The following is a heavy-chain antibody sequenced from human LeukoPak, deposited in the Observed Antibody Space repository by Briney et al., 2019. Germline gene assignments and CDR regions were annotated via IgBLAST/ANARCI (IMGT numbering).Heavy chain of an antibody. V-gene: IGHV1-24*01. Sequence: ASVTVSFKVSGYTLTELSMHWVRQAPGKGVEWMGGFDPEDGETIYAQKFQGRVTMTEDTSTDTAYMELSSLRSEDTAVYYCATAPHQYYYDSSGSHFDYWGQGTLVTVSS. CDR3: ATAPHQYYYDSSGSHFDY. D-gene: IGHD3-22*01. CDR2: FDPEDGET. J-gene: IGHJ4*02. CDR1: GYTLTELS.